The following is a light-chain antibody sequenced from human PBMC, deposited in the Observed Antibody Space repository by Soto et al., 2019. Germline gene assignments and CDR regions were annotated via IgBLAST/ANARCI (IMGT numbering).Light chain of an antibody. CDR3: QSYDSSLTHVV. Sequence: QSVLTQPPPVSGAPGQRVTISCTGSSSNIGAGYDVHWYQQLPGTAPKLLIYGNSNRPSGVPDRFSGSKSGTSASLAITGLQAEDEADYYCQSYDSSLTHVVFGGGTKLTVL. CDR1: SSNIGAGYD. J-gene: IGLJ2*01. V-gene: IGLV1-40*01. CDR2: GNS.